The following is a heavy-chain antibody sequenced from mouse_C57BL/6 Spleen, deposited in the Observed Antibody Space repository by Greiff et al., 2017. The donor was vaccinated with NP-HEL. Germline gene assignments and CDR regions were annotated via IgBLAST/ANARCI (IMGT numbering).Heavy chain of an antibody. CDR1: GYTFTSYG. J-gene: IGHJ2*01. D-gene: IGHD1-1*01. CDR3: ARGDYGSSYFDY. CDR2: IYPRSGNT. V-gene: IGHV1-81*01. Sequence: VQLQQSGAELARPGASVKLSCKASGYTFTSYGISWVKQRPGQGLEWIGEIYPRSGNTYYNEKFKGKATLTADKSSSTAYMELRSLTSEDSAVYFCARGDYGSSYFDYWGQGTTLTVSS.